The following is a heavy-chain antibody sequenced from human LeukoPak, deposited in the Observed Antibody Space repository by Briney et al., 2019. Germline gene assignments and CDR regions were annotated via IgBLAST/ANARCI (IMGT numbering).Heavy chain of an antibody. CDR2: IRYDGSNK. Sequence: GGSLRLSCAASGFTFSSYGMHWVRQAPGKGLEWVAFIRYDGSNKYYADSVKGRFTISRDNSKNTLYLQMNNLRAEDTAVYYCAKVSPRGSIAARSRLDYWGQGTLVTVSS. D-gene: IGHD6-6*01. J-gene: IGHJ4*02. CDR3: AKVSPRGSIAARSRLDY. V-gene: IGHV3-30*02. CDR1: GFTFSSYG.